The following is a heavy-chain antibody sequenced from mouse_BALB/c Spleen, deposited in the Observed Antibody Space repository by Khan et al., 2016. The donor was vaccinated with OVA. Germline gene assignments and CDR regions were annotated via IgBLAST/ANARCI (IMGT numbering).Heavy chain of an antibody. CDR2: INPSTGYA. CDR1: GYTFTSYW. CDR3: ARSGVYDGYYAWLAY. J-gene: IGHJ3*01. D-gene: IGHD2-3*01. V-gene: IGHV1-7*01. Sequence: VQLQESGAELAKPGASVKMSCKASGYTFTSYWMHWVKQRPGQGLEWIGYINPSTGYADYNQKFKDRATLTADKSSSTAYMQLSSLTSEDSAVFYCARSGVYDGYYAWLAYWGQGTLVTVSA.